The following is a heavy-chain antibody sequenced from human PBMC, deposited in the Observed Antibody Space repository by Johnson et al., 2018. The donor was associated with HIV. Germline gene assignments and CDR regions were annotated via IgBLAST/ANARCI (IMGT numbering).Heavy chain of an antibody. J-gene: IGHJ3*02. CDR1: GFTFDDYA. Sequence: VQLVESGGGLVQPGRSLRLSCAASGFTFDDYAMHWVRQAPGKGLEWVSGISWNSGSIGYADSVKGRFTISRDNAKNSLYLQMNSLIAEDTALYYCARSYYDSSGYPHDAFDIWGQGTMVTVSS. D-gene: IGHD3-22*01. V-gene: IGHV3-9*01. CDR2: ISWNSGSI. CDR3: ARSYYDSSGYPHDAFDI.